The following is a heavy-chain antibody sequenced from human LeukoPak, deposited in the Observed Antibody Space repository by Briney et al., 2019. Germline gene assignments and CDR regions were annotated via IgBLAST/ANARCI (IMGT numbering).Heavy chain of an antibody. J-gene: IGHJ4*02. D-gene: IGHD3-9*01. CDR1: GFTFSSYA. CDR3: ARAGVKDDILTGYYLY. Sequence: PGRSLRLSCAASGFTFSSYAMHWVRQAPGKGLEWVAVISYNGSNKYYADSVKGRFTISRDNSKNTLYLQMNSLRAEDTAVYYCARAGVKDDILTGYYLYWGQGTLVTVSS. V-gene: IGHV3-30*04. CDR2: ISYNGSNK.